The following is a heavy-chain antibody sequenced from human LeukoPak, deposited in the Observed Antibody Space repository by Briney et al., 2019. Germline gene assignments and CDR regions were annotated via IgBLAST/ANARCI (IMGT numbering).Heavy chain of an antibody. D-gene: IGHD2-2*02. Sequence: SVKVSCKASGFTFTSSAVQWVRQARGQRLEWIGWIVVGSGNTNYAQKFQERVTITRDMSTSTAYMELSSLRSEDTAVYYCAAAGCSSTSCYTDYYYYYMDVWGKGTTVTVSS. CDR1: GFTFTSSA. CDR3: AAAGCSSTSCYTDYYYYYMDV. V-gene: IGHV1-58*01. CDR2: IVVGSGNT. J-gene: IGHJ6*03.